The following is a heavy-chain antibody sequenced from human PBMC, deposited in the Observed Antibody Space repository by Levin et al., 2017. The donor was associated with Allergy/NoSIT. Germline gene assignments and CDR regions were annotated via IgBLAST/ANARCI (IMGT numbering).Heavy chain of an antibody. CDR2: ISSSSSYI. Sequence: GGSLRLSCAASGFTFSSYSMNWVRQAPGKGLEWVSSISSSSSYIYYADSVKGRFTISRDNAKNSLYLQMNSLRAEDTAVYYCARDRGQRYGVVPTGDAFDSWGQGTMVTVSS. CDR3: ARDRGQRYGVVPTGDAFDS. J-gene: IGHJ3*02. V-gene: IGHV3-21*01. D-gene: IGHD4-17*01. CDR1: GFTFSSYS.